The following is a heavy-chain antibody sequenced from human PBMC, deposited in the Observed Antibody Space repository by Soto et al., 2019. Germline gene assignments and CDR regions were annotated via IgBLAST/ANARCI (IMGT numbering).Heavy chain of an antibody. CDR2: ISYDGSNK. D-gene: IGHD2-15*01. J-gene: IGHJ5*02. CDR3: ARSRISTPNWFDP. V-gene: IGHV3-30-3*01. Sequence: QVQLVESGGGVVQPGRSLRLSCAASGFTFSSYAMHWVRQAPGKGLEWVAVISYDGSNKYYADSVKGRFTISRDNSKNTLYLQMNSLRAEDTAVYYCARSRISTPNWFDPWGQGTLVTVSS. CDR1: GFTFSSYA.